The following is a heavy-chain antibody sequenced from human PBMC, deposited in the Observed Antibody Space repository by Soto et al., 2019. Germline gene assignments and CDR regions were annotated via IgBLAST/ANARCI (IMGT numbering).Heavy chain of an antibody. CDR2: INPNSGGT. CDR3: ARGLTVTTSDYSKSWFDP. Sequence: ASVKVSCKASGYTFTGYYMHWVRQAPGQGLEWMGWINPNSGGTNYAQKFQGWVTMTRDTSISTAYMELSRLRSDDTAVYYCARGLTVTTSDYSKSWFDPWGQGTLVTVSS. CDR1: GYTFTGYY. J-gene: IGHJ5*02. D-gene: IGHD4-4*01. V-gene: IGHV1-2*04.